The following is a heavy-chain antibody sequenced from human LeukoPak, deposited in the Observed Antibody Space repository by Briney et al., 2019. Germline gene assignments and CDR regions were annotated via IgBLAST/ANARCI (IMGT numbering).Heavy chain of an antibody. CDR1: GGSISSGDYY. Sequence: PSETLSLTCTVSGGSISSGDYYWGWIRQHPGKGLEWIGYIYYSGNTDYNPSLKTRVTISVYTSKNQFSLKLSSVTAADTAVYYCARGGDYRHNWFDPWGQGTLVTVSS. J-gene: IGHJ5*02. D-gene: IGHD4-11*01. CDR3: ARGGDYRHNWFDP. V-gene: IGHV4-31*03. CDR2: IYYSGNT.